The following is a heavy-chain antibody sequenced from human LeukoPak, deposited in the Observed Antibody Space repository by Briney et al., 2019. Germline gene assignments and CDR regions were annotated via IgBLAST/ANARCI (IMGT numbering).Heavy chain of an antibody. CDR2: IIPIFGIA. CDR1: GGTFSSYA. D-gene: IGHD6-6*01. CDR3: ARRRGGRGSSSFWFDP. Sequence: SVKVSCKASGGTFSSYAISWVRQAPGQGLEWMGGIIPIFGIANYAQKFQGRVTITADKSTSTAYMELSSLRSEDTAAYYRARRRGGRGSSSFWFDPWGQGTLVTVSS. J-gene: IGHJ5*02. V-gene: IGHV1-69*10.